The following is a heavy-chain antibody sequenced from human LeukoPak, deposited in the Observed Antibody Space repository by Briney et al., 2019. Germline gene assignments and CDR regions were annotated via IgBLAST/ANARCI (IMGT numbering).Heavy chain of an antibody. V-gene: IGHV1-18*04. CDR2: FRSYTGNT. Sequence: ASVKVSCNASGYTFTSYGISLVRQPPGQGLEWMGWFRSYTGNTIYARQRQGRVTMTPDTSTSTAVLGLRSLRCGDTAGYYWADWYGDYVGLDYWCQGTLVTVSS. CDR1: GYTFTSYG. D-gene: IGHD4-17*01. J-gene: IGHJ4*02. CDR3: ADWYGDYVGLDY.